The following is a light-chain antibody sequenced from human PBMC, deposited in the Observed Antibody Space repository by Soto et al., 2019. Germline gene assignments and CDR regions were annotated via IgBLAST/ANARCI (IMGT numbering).Light chain of an antibody. V-gene: IGKV1-9*01. CDR3: QQLNGYQLA. CDR2: SAS. Sequence: DIQLTQSPSFLSASVGDTVTITCRASQGMSTYLDWYQQKPGKVPKLLIRSASTLQSGVQPRFSGGGSGTEFTLTISTLQPDDSGIYYCQQLNGYQLAFGGGTNVEIK. J-gene: IGKJ4*01. CDR1: QGMSTY.